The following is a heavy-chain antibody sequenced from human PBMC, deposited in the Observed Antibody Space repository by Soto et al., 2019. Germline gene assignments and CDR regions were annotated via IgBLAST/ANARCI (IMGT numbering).Heavy chain of an antibody. V-gene: IGHV4-34*01. CDR1: GGPFSGYY. J-gene: IGHJ5*02. CDR3: ASECGKYSSSNNWFDP. Sequence: SETLSLTCAVYGGPFSGYYWSWIRQPPGKGLEWIGEINHSGSTNYNPSLKSRVTISVDTSKNQFSLKLSSVTAADTAVYYCASECGKYSSSNNWFDPWGQGTLVTVSS. D-gene: IGHD6-6*01. CDR2: INHSGST.